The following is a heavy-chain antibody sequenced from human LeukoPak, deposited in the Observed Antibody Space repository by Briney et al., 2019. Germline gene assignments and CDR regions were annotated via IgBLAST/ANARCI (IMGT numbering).Heavy chain of an antibody. CDR2: IRNDGRSK. Sequence: PGGSLRLSCAASGFTLSNYDMHWVRQAPGKGLEWVAFIRNDGRSKYYADSVKGRFTISADNSENTLFLQMNSLRGDDTAVYYCAKRFIEYSSHPGRGWGQGTLVTVSS. D-gene: IGHD6-6*01. CDR1: GFTLSNYD. V-gene: IGHV3-30*02. J-gene: IGHJ4*02. CDR3: AKRFIEYSSHPGRG.